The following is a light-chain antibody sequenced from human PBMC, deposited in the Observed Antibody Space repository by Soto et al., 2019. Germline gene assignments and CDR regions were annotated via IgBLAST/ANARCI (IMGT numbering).Light chain of an antibody. Sequence: DIQMTQSPSSLSASVGDRFTIACRASQGISSYLAWYQQKPGKAPNLLIYAASTLQSGVPSRFSGSGSGTEFTLTISSLQPEDSATYYCQQLNTYPRITFGQGTRLEIK. J-gene: IGKJ5*01. V-gene: IGKV1-9*01. CDR3: QQLNTYPRIT. CDR2: AAS. CDR1: QGISSY.